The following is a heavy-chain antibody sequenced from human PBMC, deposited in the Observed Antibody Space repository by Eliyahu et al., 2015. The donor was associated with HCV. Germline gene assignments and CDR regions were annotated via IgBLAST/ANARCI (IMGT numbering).Heavy chain of an antibody. CDR3: AREGVVTEFDAFDI. Sequence: QVQLQESGPGLVKPSXTLSLTCTVSGGSXSSYYXSWIRQPAGKGLEWIGXIYTRGSTNYNPSLKSRVTMSVDTSKNQFSLKLSSVTAADTAVYYCAREGVVTEFDAFDIWGQGTMVTVSS. CDR2: IYTRGST. D-gene: IGHD3-3*01. J-gene: IGHJ3*02. CDR1: GGSXSSYY. V-gene: IGHV4-4*07.